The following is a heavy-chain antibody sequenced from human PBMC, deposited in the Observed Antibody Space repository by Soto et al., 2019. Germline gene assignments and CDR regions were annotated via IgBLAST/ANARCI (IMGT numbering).Heavy chain of an antibody. J-gene: IGHJ2*01. Sequence: EVQLVESGGGLVKPGGSLRLSCAASGFTFSNAWMSWVRQAPGKGLEWVGRIKSKTDGGTTDYAAPVKGRFTISRDDSKNTLYLQMNSLKTEDTAVYYCTTPFDYGDSWYFDLWGRGTLVTVSS. CDR3: TTPFDYGDSWYFDL. V-gene: IGHV3-15*01. CDR2: IKSKTDGGTT. CDR1: GFTFSNAW. D-gene: IGHD4-17*01.